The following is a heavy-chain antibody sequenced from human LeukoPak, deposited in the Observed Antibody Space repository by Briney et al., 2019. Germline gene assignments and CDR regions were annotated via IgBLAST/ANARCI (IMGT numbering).Heavy chain of an antibody. J-gene: IGHJ6*03. CDR1: GGSISSYY. CDR3: ARVPLVLTGLYYYYYYMDV. V-gene: IGHV4-59*12. Sequence: SETLSLTCTVSGGSISSYYWSWIRQPPGKGLEWIGYIYYSGSTNYNPSLKSRVTISVDTSKNQFSLKLSSVTAADTAVYYCARVPLVLTGLYYYYYYMDVWGKGTTVTVSS. CDR2: IYYSGST. D-gene: IGHD3-9*01.